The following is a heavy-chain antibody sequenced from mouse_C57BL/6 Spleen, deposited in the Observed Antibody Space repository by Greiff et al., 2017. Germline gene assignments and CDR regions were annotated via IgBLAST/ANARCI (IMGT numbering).Heavy chain of an antibody. D-gene: IGHD3-2*02. CDR1: GYAFSSSW. CDR3: ARSQLTAQAFGY. V-gene: IGHV1-82*01. Sequence: QVQLKQSGPELVKPGASVKISCKASGYAFSSSWMNWVKQRPGKGLEWIGRIYPGDGDTNYNGKFKGKATLTADKSSSTAYMQLSSLTSEDSAVYFCARSQLTAQAFGYWGQGTTLTGAS. J-gene: IGHJ2*01. CDR2: IYPGDGDT.